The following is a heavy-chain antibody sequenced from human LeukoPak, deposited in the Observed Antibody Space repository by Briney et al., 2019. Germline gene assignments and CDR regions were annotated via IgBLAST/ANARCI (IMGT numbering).Heavy chain of an antibody. Sequence: SETLSLTCAVYGGSFSGYYCSWIRQPPGKGLEWIGEINHSGSTNYNPSLKSRVTISVDTSKNQFSLKLSSVTAADTAVYYCARRSRGILSPFDIWGQGTMVTVSS. CDR3: ARRSRGILSPFDI. CDR1: GGSFSGYY. D-gene: IGHD6-13*01. CDR2: INHSGST. V-gene: IGHV4-34*01. J-gene: IGHJ3*02.